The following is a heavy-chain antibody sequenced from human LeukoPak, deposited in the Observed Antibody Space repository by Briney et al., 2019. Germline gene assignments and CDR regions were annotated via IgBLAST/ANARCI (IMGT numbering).Heavy chain of an antibody. CDR3: AKDRTYVGATVSGYDDY. J-gene: IGHJ4*02. CDR1: GFTFRSHA. Sequence: PGGSLRLSCVGSGFTFRSHAMSWVRQAPEKGLEFVSGIYENGGTTYYADSVKGRFSISRDNSKNTLYLQMNSLRAEDTAVYYCAKDRTYVGATVSGYDDYWGQGTLVTVPS. V-gene: IGHV3-23*01. CDR2: IYENGGTT. D-gene: IGHD1-26*01.